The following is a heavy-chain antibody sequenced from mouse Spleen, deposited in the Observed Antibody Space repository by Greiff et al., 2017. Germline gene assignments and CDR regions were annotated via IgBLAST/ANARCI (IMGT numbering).Heavy chain of an antibody. Sequence: QVHVKQSGPGLVAPSQSLSITCTVSGFSLTGYGVNWVRQPPGKGLEWLGMIWGDGSTDYNSALKSRLSISKDNSKSQVFLKMNSLQTDDTARYYCARNYGYVKAWFAYWGQGTLVTVSA. J-gene: IGHJ3*01. CDR1: GFSLTGYG. D-gene: IGHD1-2*01. CDR3: ARNYGYVKAWFAY. V-gene: IGHV2-6-7*01. CDR2: IWGDGST.